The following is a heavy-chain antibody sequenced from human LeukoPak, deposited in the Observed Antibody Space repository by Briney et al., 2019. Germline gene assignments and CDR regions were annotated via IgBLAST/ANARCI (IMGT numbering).Heavy chain of an antibody. CDR1: GYTFIVYH. D-gene: IGHD1-1*01. CDR3: ARADWSMLEY. J-gene: IGHJ4*02. Sequence: GASVKVSCKASGYTFIVYHMHWVRQAPGQGLEWMGWINPNSGDTNFAQKLQDRVTMTRDTSISTVYMELSRLTSDDTAVYYCARADWSMLEYWGQGTLVTVSS. V-gene: IGHV1-2*02. CDR2: INPNSGDT.